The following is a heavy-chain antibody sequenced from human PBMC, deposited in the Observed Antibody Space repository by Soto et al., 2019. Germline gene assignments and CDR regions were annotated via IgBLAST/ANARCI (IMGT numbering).Heavy chain of an antibody. CDR3: AKDQTSVGATFDY. Sequence: GGSLRLSCAASGFTFRSYGMHWVRQAPGKGLEWVAVISYDGSNKYYADSVKGRFTISRDNSKNTLYLQMSSLRADDTAVYYCAKDQTSVGATFDYWGQGTLVTVSS. J-gene: IGHJ4*02. D-gene: IGHD1-26*01. CDR1: GFTFRSYG. V-gene: IGHV3-30*18. CDR2: ISYDGSNK.